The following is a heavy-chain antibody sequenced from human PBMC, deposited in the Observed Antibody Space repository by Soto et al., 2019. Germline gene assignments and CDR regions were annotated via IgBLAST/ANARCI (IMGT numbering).Heavy chain of an antibody. CDR2: INHSGST. CDR3: ARLGCTSYPYCEY. V-gene: IGHV4-34*01. J-gene: IGHJ4*02. D-gene: IGHD2-2*01. CDR1: GGSFSGYY. Sequence: SETLSLTCAVYGGSFSGYYWSWIRQPPGKGLEWIGEINHSGSTNYNPSLKSRVTISVDTSKNQFSLKLSSVPAADTAVYYGARLGCTSYPYCEYWRQVTRVTAAS.